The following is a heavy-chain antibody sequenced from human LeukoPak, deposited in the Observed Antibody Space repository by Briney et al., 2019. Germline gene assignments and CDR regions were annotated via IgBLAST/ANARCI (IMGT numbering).Heavy chain of an antibody. CDR1: GYTFTGYY. CDR2: INPNSGGT. J-gene: IGHJ1*01. CDR3: ARPLLPYCSGGSCYSAWQH. D-gene: IGHD2-15*01. V-gene: IGHV1-2*02. Sequence: ASVKVSCKASGYTFTGYYMHWVRQAPGQGLEWMGWINPNSGGTNYAQKSQGRVTMTRDTSISTAYMELSRLRSDDTAVYYCARPLLPYCSGGSCYSAWQHWGQGTLVTVSS.